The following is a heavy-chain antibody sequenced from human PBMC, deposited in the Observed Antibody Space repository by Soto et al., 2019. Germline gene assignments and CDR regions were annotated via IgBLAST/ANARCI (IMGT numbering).Heavy chain of an antibody. CDR3: AREGYCSSTSCYLGHGMDV. CDR2: IYYSGST. CDR1: GGSISSYY. Sequence: LSLTCTVSGGSISSYYWSWIRQPPGKGLEWIGYIYYSGSTNYNPSLKSRVTISVDTSKNQFSLKLSSVTAADTAVHYCAREGYCSSTSCYLGHGMDVWGQGTTVTVSS. V-gene: IGHV4-59*01. J-gene: IGHJ6*02. D-gene: IGHD2-2*01.